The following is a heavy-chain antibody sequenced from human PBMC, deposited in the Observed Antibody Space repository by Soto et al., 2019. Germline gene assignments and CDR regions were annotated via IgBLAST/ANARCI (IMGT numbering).Heavy chain of an antibody. J-gene: IGHJ4*02. V-gene: IGHV3-23*01. CDR1: GFTVTSNG. CDR2: ISPNGQGV. Sequence: PVGSLRLSCGVAGFTVTSNGVRWVRQAPGKGLEWVSAISPNGQGVWYADSVKSRFTTSRDISRNTVFLQKDTLRAEDTAVYDCAKDRQYPRDYFHYWGQGTLVTVSS. D-gene: IGHD4-4*01. CDR3: AKDRQYPRDYFHY.